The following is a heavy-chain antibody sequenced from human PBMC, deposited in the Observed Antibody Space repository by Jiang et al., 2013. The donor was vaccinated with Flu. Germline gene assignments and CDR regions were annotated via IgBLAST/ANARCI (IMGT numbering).Heavy chain of an antibody. J-gene: IGHJ5*02. V-gene: IGHV4-38-2*02. CDR3: ARGGRGELNSWFDP. CDR2: IYRSGST. CDR1: GYSISSGYY. D-gene: IGHD3-16*01. Sequence: TLSLTCTVSGYSISSGYYWGWIRQPPGKGLEWIVTIYRSGSTYXNPSLKSRVTISVDTSKNQFSLKLSSVTAADTAVYYCARGGRGELNSWFDPWGQGTLVTVSS.